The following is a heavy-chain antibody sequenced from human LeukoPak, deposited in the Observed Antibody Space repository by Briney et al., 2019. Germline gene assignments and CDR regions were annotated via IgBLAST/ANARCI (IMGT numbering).Heavy chain of an antibody. J-gene: IGHJ4*02. CDR1: GFTFSSYA. Sequence: RSGGSLRLSCAASGFTFSSYAMSWVRQASGKGLEWVGRIRSKANSYATAYAASVKGRFTISRDDSKNTAYLQMNSLKTEDTAVYYCTRSPLDYWGQGTLVTVSS. V-gene: IGHV3-73*01. CDR3: TRSPLDY. CDR2: IRSKANSYAT.